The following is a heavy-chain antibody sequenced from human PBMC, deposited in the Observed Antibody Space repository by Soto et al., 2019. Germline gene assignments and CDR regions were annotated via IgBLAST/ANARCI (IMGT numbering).Heavy chain of an antibody. D-gene: IGHD6-13*01. CDR2: IYYSGST. Sequence: SETLSLTCTVSAGSISSSSYYWGWIRQPPGKGLEWIGSIYYSGSTYYNPSLKSRVTISVDTSKNQFSLKLSSVTAADTAVYYCASVIAAAGILFAPSGQGTLVIVSS. CDR1: AGSISSSSYY. CDR3: ASVIAAAGILFAP. V-gene: IGHV4-39*01. J-gene: IGHJ5*02.